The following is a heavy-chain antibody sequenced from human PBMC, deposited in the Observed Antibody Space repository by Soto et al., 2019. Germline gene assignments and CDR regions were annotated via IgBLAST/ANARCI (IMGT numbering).Heavy chain of an antibody. CDR1: GGTFSSYT. D-gene: IGHD5-12*01. J-gene: IGHJ2*01. Sequence: QVQLVQSGAEVKKPGSSVTVSCKASGGTFSSYTIGWVRQAPGQGREWMGGIIPIFGTANYAQKFQGRVTITADESTSTAYMELSSLRSEDTAVYYCARGNHRWLQLWYFDLWGRGTLVTVSS. CDR2: IIPIFGTA. CDR3: ARGNHRWLQLWYFDL. V-gene: IGHV1-69*12.